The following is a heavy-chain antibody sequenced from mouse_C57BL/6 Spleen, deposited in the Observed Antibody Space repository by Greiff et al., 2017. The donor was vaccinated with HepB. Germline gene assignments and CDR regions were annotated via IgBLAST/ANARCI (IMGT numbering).Heavy chain of an antibody. V-gene: IGHV1-66*01. Sequence: QVQLQQSGPELVKPGASVKISCKASGYSFTSYYIHWVKQRPGQGLEWIGWIYPGSGNTKYNEKFKGKATLTADTSSSTAYMQLSSLTSEDSAVYYCAREAGTGDFDYWGQGTTLTVSS. CDR3: AREAGTGDFDY. D-gene: IGHD4-1*01. J-gene: IGHJ2*01. CDR2: IYPGSGNT. CDR1: GYSFTSYY.